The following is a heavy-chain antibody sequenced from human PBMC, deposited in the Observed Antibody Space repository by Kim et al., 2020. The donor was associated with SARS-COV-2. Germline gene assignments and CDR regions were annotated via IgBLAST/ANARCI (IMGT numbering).Heavy chain of an antibody. Sequence: GGSLRLSCAASGFTFSSDCMYWVRQAPGKGLVWVSHIKGDGSSAGYAASVKGRFTISRDNAKSTLYLQMNSLRVEDTALYYCARDGPSPIPELDYWGQG. CDR1: GFTFSSDC. J-gene: IGHJ4*02. CDR3: ARDGPSPIPELDY. V-gene: IGHV3-74*01. D-gene: IGHD2-21*01. CDR2: IKGDGSSA.